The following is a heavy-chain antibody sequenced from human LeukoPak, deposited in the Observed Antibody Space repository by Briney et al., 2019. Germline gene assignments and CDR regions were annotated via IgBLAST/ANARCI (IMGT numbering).Heavy chain of an antibody. J-gene: IGHJ4*02. CDR1: GGSISSYY. V-gene: IGHV4-4*07. Sequence: SETLSLTCIVSGGSISSYYWSWIRQPAGKGLEWIGRIYTSGSTNYNPSLKSRVTMSVDTSKNQFSLKLSSVTAADTAVYYCAGTTVGATPFDYWGQGTLVTVSS. CDR2: IYTSGST. CDR3: AGTTVGATPFDY. D-gene: IGHD1-26*01.